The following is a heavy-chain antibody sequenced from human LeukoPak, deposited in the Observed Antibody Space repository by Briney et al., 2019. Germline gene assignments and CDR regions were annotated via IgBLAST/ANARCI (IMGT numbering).Heavy chain of an antibody. V-gene: IGHV3-7*01. CDR1: GFTFSTYW. Sequence: GGSLRLSCEASGFTFSTYWMSWVRQAPGKGPECVANIKPDGSDKYYVDSMKGRFTISRDNARNSLYLQMNNLRAEDTAVYYCARVEIAVAGIHYYYGMDVWGQGTTVTVSS. CDR3: ARVEIAVAGIHYYYGMDV. CDR2: IKPDGSDK. J-gene: IGHJ6*02. D-gene: IGHD6-19*01.